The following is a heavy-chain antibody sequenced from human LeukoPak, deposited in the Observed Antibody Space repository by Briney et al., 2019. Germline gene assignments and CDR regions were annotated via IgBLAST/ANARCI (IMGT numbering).Heavy chain of an antibody. V-gene: IGHV4-38-2*02. J-gene: IGHJ5*02. CDR1: GYSISSGYC. Sequence: SETLSLTCTVSGYSISSGYCWGWIRQPPGKGLEWIGTIYHDGRTYFNPALKSRVTISLDTSKNQFSLKLSSVTAADTAVYYCARSRYSSGWYHWFDPWGQGTLVTVSS. CDR3: ARSRYSSGWYHWFDP. CDR2: IYHDGRT. D-gene: IGHD6-19*01.